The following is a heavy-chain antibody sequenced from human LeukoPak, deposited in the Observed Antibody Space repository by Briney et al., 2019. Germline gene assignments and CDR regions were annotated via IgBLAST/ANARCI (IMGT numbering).Heavy chain of an antibody. Sequence: SVKVSCKASGGTFISYAISWVRQAPGQGLEWMGGIIPIFGTANYAQKFQGRVTITADESTSTAYMELSSLRSEDTAVYYCAGRTYCGGDCYSSFDYWGQGTLVTVSS. D-gene: IGHD2-21*02. CDR1: GGTFISYA. CDR3: AGRTYCGGDCYSSFDY. CDR2: IIPIFGTA. J-gene: IGHJ4*02. V-gene: IGHV1-69*13.